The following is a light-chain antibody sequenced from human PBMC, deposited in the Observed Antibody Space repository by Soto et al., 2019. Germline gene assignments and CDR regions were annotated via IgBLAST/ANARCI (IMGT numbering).Light chain of an antibody. CDR2: EVS. CDR3: SSYTSSSTLYV. Sequence: QSVLTHPASVSWSPGQSITISFTGTSSDVGGYNYVSWYQQHPGKAPKLMIYEVSNRPSGVSNRFSGSKSGNTASLTISGLQAEDEADYYCSSYTSSSTLYVFGTGTKVTVL. V-gene: IGLV2-14*01. J-gene: IGLJ1*01. CDR1: SSDVGGYNY.